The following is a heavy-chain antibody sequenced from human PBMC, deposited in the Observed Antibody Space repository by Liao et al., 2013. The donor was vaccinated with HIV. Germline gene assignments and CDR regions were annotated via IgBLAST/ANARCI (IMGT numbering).Heavy chain of an antibody. Sequence: QVQLQESGPGPVKAMETLFLTCRISGDSINRDDYFWGWIRQTPGEGLEWIGTISYSGKSYYSLYLRSRVTIEWDTSRNTFSLNLTSLTAADTADYYCMAAGRHSGPVMWGQGTVVTVSS. J-gene: IGHJ3*01. CDR2: ISYSGKS. CDR1: GDSINRDDYF. CDR3: MAAGRHSGPVM. D-gene: IGHD6-25*01. V-gene: IGHV4-39*07.